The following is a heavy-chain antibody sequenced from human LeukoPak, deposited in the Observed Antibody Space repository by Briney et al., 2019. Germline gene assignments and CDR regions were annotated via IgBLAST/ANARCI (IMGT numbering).Heavy chain of an antibody. CDR1: GGSITSSYYY. D-gene: IGHD1-14*01. J-gene: IGHJ4*02. CDR2: IYYSGST. V-gene: IGHV4-39*07. Sequence: PSETLSLTCTVSGGSITSSYYYWGWIRQPPGTGLEWIGSIYYSGSTYYNPSLKSRVTISVDTSKNQFSLKLSSVTAADTAVYYCARDSHRFDYWGQGTLVTVSS. CDR3: ARDSHRFDY.